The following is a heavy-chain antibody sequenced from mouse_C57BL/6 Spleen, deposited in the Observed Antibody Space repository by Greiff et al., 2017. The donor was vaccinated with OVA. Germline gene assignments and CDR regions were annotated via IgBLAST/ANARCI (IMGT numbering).Heavy chain of an antibody. Sequence: VQLQQPGAELVRPGSSVKLSCKASGYTFTSYWMHWVKQRPIQGLEWIGNIDPSDSETHYNQKFKDKATLTVDKSSSTAYMQLSSLTSEDSAVYYCARGFITTVVAGGYYAMDYWGQGTSVTVSS. J-gene: IGHJ4*01. CDR2: IDPSDSET. V-gene: IGHV1-52*01. D-gene: IGHD1-1*01. CDR1: GYTFTSYW. CDR3: ARGFITTVVAGGYYAMDY.